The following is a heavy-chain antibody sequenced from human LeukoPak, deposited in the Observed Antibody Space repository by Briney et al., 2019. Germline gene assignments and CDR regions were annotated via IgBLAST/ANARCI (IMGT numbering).Heavy chain of an antibody. J-gene: IGHJ4*02. Sequence: PGGSLRLSCAASGFTFGSYAMYWVRQAPGKGLEWVSGISGSGGDTYFADSVKDRFTISRDNSKNTVFLQMDRLRAEDTAVYYCAKTTAGYSSGRYPGWPVDYWGQGTLVTVSS. V-gene: IGHV3-23*01. D-gene: IGHD6-19*01. CDR2: ISGSGGDT. CDR1: GFTFGSYA. CDR3: AKTTAGYSSGRYPGWPVDY.